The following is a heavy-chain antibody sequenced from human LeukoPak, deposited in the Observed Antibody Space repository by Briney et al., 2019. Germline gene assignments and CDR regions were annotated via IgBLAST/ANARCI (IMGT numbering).Heavy chain of an antibody. J-gene: IGHJ4*02. D-gene: IGHD2-2*01. CDR1: GISVSSNY. V-gene: IGHV3-66*02. CDR3: ARRGDCSSTSCLFFDY. Sequence: PGGSLRLSCAASGISVSSNYMSWVRQAPGKGLDWVSVIYSGGTTYYADSVKGRFTISRDSSKNTLYLQMNSLRAEDTAVYYCARRGDCSSTSCLFFDYWGQGTLVTVSS. CDR2: IYSGGTT.